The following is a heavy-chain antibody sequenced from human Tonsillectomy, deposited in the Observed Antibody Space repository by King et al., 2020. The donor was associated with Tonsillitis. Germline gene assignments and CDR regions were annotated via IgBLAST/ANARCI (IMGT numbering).Heavy chain of an antibody. CDR1: GSIFSTYD. CDR3: AKVAAARRFFDF. V-gene: IGHV1-69*01. CDR2: IIHLFGEA. J-gene: IGHJ4*02. Sequence: QLVQSGPEVKKPGSSVKVSCKVSGSIFSTYDVSWVRQAPGQGLELMGGIIHLFGEAKYAQKFQGRVTITADESTSTAYMELSSLTSEDTAVYYCAKVAAARRFFDFWGQGTLVTVYS. D-gene: IGHD6-6*01.